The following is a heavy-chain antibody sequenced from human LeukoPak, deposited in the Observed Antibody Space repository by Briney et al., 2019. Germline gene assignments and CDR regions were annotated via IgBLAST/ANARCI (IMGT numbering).Heavy chain of an antibody. CDR1: GFTFSSYW. Sequence: GGSLRLSCAASGFTFSSYWMHWVRQAPGKGLVWVSRIDRDGSTINCADSVKGRFTISRDNAKNTLYLQMNSLRAEDTAVYYCARFIVSYGDYWGQGILVTVSS. CDR2: IDRDGSTI. CDR3: ARFIVSYGDY. D-gene: IGHD3-16*01. V-gene: IGHV3-74*01. J-gene: IGHJ4*02.